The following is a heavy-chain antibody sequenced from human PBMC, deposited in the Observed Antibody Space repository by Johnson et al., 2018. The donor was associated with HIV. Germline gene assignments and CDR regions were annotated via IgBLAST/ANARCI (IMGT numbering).Heavy chain of an antibody. J-gene: IGHJ3*02. CDR2: IYSAGST. Sequence: AQLLESGGGLIQPGGSLRLPCAASGFTVSSNYMSWVRQAPGKGLEWVTVIYSAGSTYYADSVKGRFTISRDNSKITLYLQINSLRAEDTAVYYCARDMLEWYGDYVRGAFDIWSQGTMVTVSS. CDR1: GFTVSSNY. V-gene: IGHV3-66*03. D-gene: IGHD4-17*01. CDR3: ARDMLEWYGDYVRGAFDI.